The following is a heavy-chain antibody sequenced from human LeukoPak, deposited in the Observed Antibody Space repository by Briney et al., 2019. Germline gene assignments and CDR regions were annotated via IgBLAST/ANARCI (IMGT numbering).Heavy chain of an antibody. V-gene: IGHV3-53*01. CDR2: IYSGGNT. Sequence: GGSLRLSCTVSGFTVSSNSMSWVRQAPGKGLEWVSFIYSGGNTHYSDSVKGRFTISRDNSKNTLYLQMNSLRAGDTAVYYCAKADYASGTYGAFDYWGQGTLVTVSS. CDR1: GFTVSSNS. D-gene: IGHD3-10*01. J-gene: IGHJ4*02. CDR3: AKADYASGTYGAFDY.